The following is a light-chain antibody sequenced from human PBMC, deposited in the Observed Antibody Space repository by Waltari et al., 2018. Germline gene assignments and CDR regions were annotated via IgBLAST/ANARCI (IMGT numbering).Light chain of an antibody. V-gene: IGLV2-23*02. CDR2: EVS. CDR3: CSYVGGVIFLA. CDR1: TSDIASYNL. Sequence: QSALTQPASVSGSPGQSITISCTGNTSDIASYNLVSWYQQFPGKAPKLIIYEVSKRPSGVSNRVSCSKSDNTASLTSSGLQPEDEADFSCCSYVGGVIFLAFGGRTTLTVL. J-gene: IGLJ2*01.